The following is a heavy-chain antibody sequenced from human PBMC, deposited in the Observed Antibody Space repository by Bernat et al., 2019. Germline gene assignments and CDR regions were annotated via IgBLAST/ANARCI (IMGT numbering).Heavy chain of an antibody. D-gene: IGHD5-18*01. CDR1: GFTFSSYW. J-gene: IGHJ6*02. Sequence: EVQLVESGGGLVQPGGSLRLSCAASGFTFSSYWMSWVRQAPGKGLEWVANIKQDGSEKYDVDSVKGRFTISRDNAKNSLYLQMNSLRAEDTAVYYCARRGYSYRYGMDVWGQGTTVTVSS. CDR2: IKQDGSEK. CDR3: ARRGYSYRYGMDV. V-gene: IGHV3-7*01.